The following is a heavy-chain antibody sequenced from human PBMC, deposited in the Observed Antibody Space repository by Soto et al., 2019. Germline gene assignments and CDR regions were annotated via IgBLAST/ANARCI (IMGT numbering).Heavy chain of an antibody. CDR3: VRGEVVAGTPEHFDY. CDR2: IWYDGSNK. D-gene: IGHD6-19*01. J-gene: IGHJ4*02. Sequence: QVQLVESGGGVVQPGRSLRLSCAVSGFTFSSFGMHWVRQAPGKGLEWVAVIWYDGSNKYYADSVKGRFTISRDNSKNTLSLQMNGLRAEDTAVYYCVRGEVVAGTPEHFDYWGQGTLVTVSS. CDR1: GFTFSSFG. V-gene: IGHV3-33*01.